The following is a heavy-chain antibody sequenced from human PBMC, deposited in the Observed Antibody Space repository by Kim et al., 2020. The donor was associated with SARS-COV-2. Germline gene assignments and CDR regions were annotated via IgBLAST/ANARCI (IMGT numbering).Heavy chain of an antibody. CDR3: ARAVPSSWYESVWFDP. D-gene: IGHD6-13*01. V-gene: IGHV1-69*13. J-gene: IGHJ5*02. CDR1: GGTFSSYA. CDR2: IIPIFGTA. Sequence: SVKVSCKASGGTFSSYAISWVRQAPGKGLEWMGGIIPIFGTANYAQKFQGRVTITADESTSTAYMELSSLRSEDTAVYYCARAVPSSWYESVWFDPWGQGTLVTVSS.